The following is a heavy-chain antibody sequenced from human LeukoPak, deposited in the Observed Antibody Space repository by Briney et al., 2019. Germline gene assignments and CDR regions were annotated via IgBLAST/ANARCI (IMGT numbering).Heavy chain of an antibody. Sequence: ASVKVSCKAPGYTFTAYYIHWVRQAPGQGLEWMGRLNPHSGGTNFAQKFQGRVTMTRDTSISTAYMEMSRLTFDDTAVYYCARDSPSKVSWGQGTLVTVSS. CDR2: LNPHSGGT. CDR1: GYTFTAYY. D-gene: IGHD2-2*01. V-gene: IGHV1-2*06. J-gene: IGHJ5*02. CDR3: ARDSPSKVS.